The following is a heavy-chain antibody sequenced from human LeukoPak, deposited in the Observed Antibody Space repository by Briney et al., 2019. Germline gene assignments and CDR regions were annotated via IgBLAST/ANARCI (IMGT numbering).Heavy chain of an antibody. V-gene: IGHV3-53*01. Sequence: GGSLRLSCAASGFTVSSNYMSWVRQGPGKGLEWVSVIYSGGSTYYADSVMGRFTISRDNSKNTLYLQMNSLRAEDTAVYYCARDCGGDCSDAFDIWGQGTMVTVS. CDR3: ARDCGGDCSDAFDI. CDR2: IYSGGST. J-gene: IGHJ3*02. CDR1: GFTVSSNY. D-gene: IGHD2-21*02.